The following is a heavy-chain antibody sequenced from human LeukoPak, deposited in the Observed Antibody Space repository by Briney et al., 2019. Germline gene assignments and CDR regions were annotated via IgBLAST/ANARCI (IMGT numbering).Heavy chain of an antibody. D-gene: IGHD4-23*01. CDR3: ASPAYYGGTPYYFDY. J-gene: IGHJ4*02. CDR1: GFTARSNY. Sequence: GGSLRLSYAASGFTARSNYMSWVRKPPGKGLEWVSVIYSGGSTYYADSVKGRFTISRDNSKNTLYLQMNSLRAEDTAVYYCASPAYYGGTPYYFDYWGQGTLVTVSS. V-gene: IGHV3-66*02. CDR2: IYSGGST.